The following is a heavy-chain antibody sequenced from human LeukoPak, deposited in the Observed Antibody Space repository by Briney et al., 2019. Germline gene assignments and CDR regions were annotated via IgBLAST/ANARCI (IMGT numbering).Heavy chain of an antibody. J-gene: IGHJ6*02. D-gene: IGHD3-22*01. CDR2: ISYDGSNK. CDR3: AKDWNYYDSSGYYRRGNYYYYGMDV. Sequence: GRSLRLSCAASGFTFSSYGMHWVRQAPGKGLEWVAVISYDGSNKYYADSVKGRFTISRDNSKNTLYLQMNSLRAEDTAVYYCAKDWNYYDSSGYYRRGNYYYYGMDVWGQGTTVTVSS. V-gene: IGHV3-30*18. CDR1: GFTFSSYG.